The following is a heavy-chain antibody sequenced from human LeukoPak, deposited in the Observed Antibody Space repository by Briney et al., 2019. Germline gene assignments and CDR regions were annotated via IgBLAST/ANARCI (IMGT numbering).Heavy chain of an antibody. J-gene: IGHJ4*02. D-gene: IGHD4-17*01. CDR1: GFTFSSYG. CDR3: ASPSDDYGDYVGLDY. Sequence: GGSLRLSCAASGFTFSSYGMHWVRQAPGKGLEWVALIWYDGSNKHYIDSVKGRFTISRDNSKNTLYLQMNSLRAEDTAVFYCASPSDDYGDYVGLDYWGQEILVTVSS. V-gene: IGHV3-33*01. CDR2: IWYDGSNK.